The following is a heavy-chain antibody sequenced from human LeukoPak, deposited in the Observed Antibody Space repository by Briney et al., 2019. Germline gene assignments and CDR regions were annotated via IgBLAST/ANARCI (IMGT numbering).Heavy chain of an antibody. J-gene: IGHJ4*02. V-gene: IGHV3-74*01. Sequence: GGSLRLSCAASGFALSDYWMHWVRQAPGKGLVWVSRINSEGGLISYADSVKGRFTIYRDNAKNTLYLQMNSLTAEDTAMYYCTRGAEQRPIDYWGQGTLVTVSS. CDR1: GFALSDYW. D-gene: IGHD6-25*01. CDR3: TRGAEQRPIDY. CDR2: INSEGGLI.